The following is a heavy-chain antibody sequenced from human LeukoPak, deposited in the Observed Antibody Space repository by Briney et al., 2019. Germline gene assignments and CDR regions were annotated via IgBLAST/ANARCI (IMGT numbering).Heavy chain of an antibody. Sequence: QPGGSLRLSCAASGFTFSSHAMTWVRQAPGKGLEWVSGVSGSGDSAYYAGSVKGRFTISRDNSKNTLFLQMDSLRAEDTATYYCVKDFNSGYWGQGTLVTVSS. CDR3: VKDFNSGY. CDR1: GFTFSSHA. CDR2: VSGSGDSA. J-gene: IGHJ4*02. V-gene: IGHV3-23*01. D-gene: IGHD5-24*01.